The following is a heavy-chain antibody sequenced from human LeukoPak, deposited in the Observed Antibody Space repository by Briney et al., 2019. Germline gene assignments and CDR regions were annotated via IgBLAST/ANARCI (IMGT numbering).Heavy chain of an antibody. D-gene: IGHD2-2*01. Sequence: SETLSLTCAVYGGFFSDCYWSWIRQPPGKGLEWIGEINHSGSTNYNPSLKSRVTISVDTSKNQFSLKLSPVTAADMAVYYCARGPRYQLHYYYYYYMDVWGKGTTVTVSS. CDR2: INHSGST. CDR3: ARGPRYQLHYYYYYYMDV. CDR1: GGFFSDCY. V-gene: IGHV4-34*01. J-gene: IGHJ6*03.